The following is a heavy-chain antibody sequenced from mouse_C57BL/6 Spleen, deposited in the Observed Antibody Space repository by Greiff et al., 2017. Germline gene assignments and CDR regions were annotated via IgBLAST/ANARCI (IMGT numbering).Heavy chain of an antibody. Sequence: EVKLVESGGGLVKPGGSLKLSCAASGFTFSDYGMHWVRQAPEKGLEWVAYISSGSSTIYYADTVKGRFTISRDNAKNTLFLQMTSLRSEDTAMYYCARPRSDYDYDDYAMDYWGQGTSVTVSS. CDR2: ISSGSSTI. V-gene: IGHV5-17*01. D-gene: IGHD2-4*01. CDR3: ARPRSDYDYDDYAMDY. CDR1: GFTFSDYG. J-gene: IGHJ4*01.